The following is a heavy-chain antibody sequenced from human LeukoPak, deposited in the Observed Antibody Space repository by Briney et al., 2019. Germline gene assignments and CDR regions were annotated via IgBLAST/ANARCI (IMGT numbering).Heavy chain of an antibody. CDR2: VSCNGRT. CDR3: AREHGSWSYRHYFFVDV. CDR1: GDSISPYY. V-gene: IGHV4-59*01. D-gene: IGHD5-18*01. J-gene: IGHJ6*03. Sequence: SETLSLTCSVSGDSISPYYWSWIRQAPGKGLEWIGHVSCNGRTNYNPSLKSRATISLGTSKSHFSLILTSMTPADTAIYYCAREHGSWSYRHYFFVDVWGKGTTVTVSS.